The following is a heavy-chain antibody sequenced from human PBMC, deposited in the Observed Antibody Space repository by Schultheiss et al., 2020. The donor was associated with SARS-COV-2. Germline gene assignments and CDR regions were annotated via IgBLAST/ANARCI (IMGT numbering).Heavy chain of an antibody. CDR1: GFTFSSYA. CDR2: ISYDGSNK. V-gene: IGHV3-30-3*01. Sequence: GGSLRLSCAASGFTFSSYAMHWVRQAPGKGLEWVAVISYDGSNKYYADSVKGRFTISRDNAKNSLYLQMNSLRAEDTAVYYCARVYGDFWSGYYTPYFDYWGQGTLVTVSS. CDR3: ARVYGDFWSGYYTPYFDY. J-gene: IGHJ4*02. D-gene: IGHD3-3*01.